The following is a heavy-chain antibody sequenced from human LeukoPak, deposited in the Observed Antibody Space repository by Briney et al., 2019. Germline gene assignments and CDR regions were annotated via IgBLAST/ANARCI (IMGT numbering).Heavy chain of an antibody. Sequence: GGSLRLSCAASGFTFSSYAMSWVRQAPGKGLEWVSTISGSGDSTYYAGSVKGRFTISRDNSKNTMSLQMNSLRAEDTAAYYCARNGGNWVSYFDYWGQGTLVTVSS. D-gene: IGHD4-23*01. CDR3: ARNGGNWVSYFDY. V-gene: IGHV3-23*01. J-gene: IGHJ4*02. CDR1: GFTFSSYA. CDR2: ISGSGDST.